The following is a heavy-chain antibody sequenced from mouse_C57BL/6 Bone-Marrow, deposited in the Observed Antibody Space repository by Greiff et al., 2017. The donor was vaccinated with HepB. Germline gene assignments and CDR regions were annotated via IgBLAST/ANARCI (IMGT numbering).Heavy chain of an antibody. Sequence: EVMLVESGGGLVKPGGSLKLSCAASGFTFSDYGMHWVRQAPEKGLEWVAYISSGSSTIYYADTVKGRFTISRDNAKNTLFLQMTSLRSEDTAMCYCARYWDAYAMDYWGQGTSVTVSS. D-gene: IGHD4-1*01. CDR1: GFTFSDYG. J-gene: IGHJ4*01. CDR2: ISSGSSTI. CDR3: ARYWDAYAMDY. V-gene: IGHV5-17*01.